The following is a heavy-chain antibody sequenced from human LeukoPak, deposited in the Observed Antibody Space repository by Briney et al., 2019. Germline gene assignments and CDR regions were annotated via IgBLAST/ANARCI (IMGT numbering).Heavy chain of an antibody. J-gene: IGHJ4*02. CDR3: ASGTSYGYVWDY. CDR1: RFPLNSYW. CDR2: IKQDGREK. D-gene: IGHD5-12*01. Sequence: GGSLRLSCIGSRFPLNSYWMSWVRQAPGKGLEWVANIKQDGREKYYVDSVKGRFTISRDNAKNSLYLQVNSLRAEDTAVYYCASGTSYGYVWDYWGQGTLVTVSS. V-gene: IGHV3-7*01.